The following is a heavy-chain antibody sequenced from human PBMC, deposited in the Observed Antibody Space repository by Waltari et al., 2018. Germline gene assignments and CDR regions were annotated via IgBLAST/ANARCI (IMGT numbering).Heavy chain of an antibody. CDR3: VKYSGFDYFFDY. Sequence: QFQLVESGGGVVQPGRSLSLSCAASGFILCNCNMHWVRQTPGQGLQWVAAISHDGSNKDYADSVKSRFTVSRDNSNNTLYLQINSLRADDTGIYFCVKYSGFDYFFDYWGQGTLVTVSS. V-gene: IGHV3-30*18. CDR2: ISHDGSNK. D-gene: IGHD5-12*01. CDR1: GFILCNCN. J-gene: IGHJ4*02.